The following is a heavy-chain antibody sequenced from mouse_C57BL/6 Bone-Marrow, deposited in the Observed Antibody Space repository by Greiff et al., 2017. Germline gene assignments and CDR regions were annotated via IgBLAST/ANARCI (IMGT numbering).Heavy chain of an antibody. Sequence: QVQLQQSGAELVKPGASVKMSCKASGYTFTSYWITWVKQRPGQGLEWIGDIYPGSGSTNYNEKFKSKATLTVDTSSSTAYMQLSSLTSEDSAVYYCARAGYRHAMDYWGQGTSVTVSS. CDR3: ARAGYRHAMDY. D-gene: IGHD1-3*01. J-gene: IGHJ4*01. CDR1: GYTFTSYW. V-gene: IGHV1-55*01. CDR2: IYPGSGST.